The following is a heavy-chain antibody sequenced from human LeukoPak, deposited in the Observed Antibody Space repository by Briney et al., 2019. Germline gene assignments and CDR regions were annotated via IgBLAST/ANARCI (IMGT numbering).Heavy chain of an antibody. J-gene: IGHJ4*02. Sequence: PSQTLSLTCTVSGGSISSGDYYWSWIRQPPGKGLEWIGYIYYSGSTYYNPSLKSRVTISVDTSKNQFSLKLSSVTAADTAVYYCASPGEYSYGYVGYWGQGTLVTVSS. CDR2: IYYSGST. D-gene: IGHD5-18*01. CDR1: GGSISSGDYY. CDR3: ASPGEYSYGYVGY. V-gene: IGHV4-30-4*01.